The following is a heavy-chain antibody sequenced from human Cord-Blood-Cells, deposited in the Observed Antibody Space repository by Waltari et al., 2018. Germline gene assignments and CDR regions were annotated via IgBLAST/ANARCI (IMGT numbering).Heavy chain of an antibody. Sequence: QVQLVQSGAEVKKPGASVKVSCKASGYTFTSSDLNWVRQATGQGLEWMVWMNPNSGNTGYAQKFQGRVTITRNTSISTAYMGLSSLRSEDTAVYYCARVVLGGEDAFDIWGQGTMVTVSS. V-gene: IGHV1-8*03. CDR3: ARVVLGGEDAFDI. D-gene: IGHD3-16*01. J-gene: IGHJ3*02. CDR1: GYTFTSSD. CDR2: MNPNSGNT.